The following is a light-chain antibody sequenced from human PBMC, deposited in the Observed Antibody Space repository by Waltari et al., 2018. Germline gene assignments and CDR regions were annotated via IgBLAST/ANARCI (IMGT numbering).Light chain of an antibody. CDR2: EVS. CDR1: SSDVGGYNY. Sequence: QSALTQPASVSGSPGQSITISCTGTSSDVGGYNYVSWYQQHPGNAPKLMIYEVSNRPSGVSNRFSGSKSGNTASLTISGLQAEDEADYYCSSYTSSSTLVFGTGTKVTVL. J-gene: IGLJ1*01. CDR3: SSYTSSSTLV. V-gene: IGLV2-14*01.